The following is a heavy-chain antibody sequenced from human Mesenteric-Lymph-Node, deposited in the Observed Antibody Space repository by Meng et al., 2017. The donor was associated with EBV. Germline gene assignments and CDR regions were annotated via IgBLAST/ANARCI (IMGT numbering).Heavy chain of an antibody. CDR2: INHSVRT. J-gene: IGHJ5*02. CDR3: ARGRSYVSGVIDP. V-gene: IGHV4-34*01. Sequence: VQITAWGGVHLKPSQTLALTYTGYGGSFRGYCWGRIRLPPGQGLQWIGDINHSVRTHSNPSLKSRVTLSVDTSKNQFSLKLSSVTAADTAVYYCARGRSYVSGVIDPWGQGTLVTVSS. D-gene: IGHD3-16*01. CDR1: GGSFRGYC.